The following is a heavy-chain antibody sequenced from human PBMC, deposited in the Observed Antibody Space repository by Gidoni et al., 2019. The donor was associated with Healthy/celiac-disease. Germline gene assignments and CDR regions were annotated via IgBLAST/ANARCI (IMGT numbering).Heavy chain of an antibody. D-gene: IGHD2-2*01. CDR2: IYYSGSN. J-gene: IGHJ4*02. Sequence: QVQLQESGPGLVKPSQTLSLTCTVSGGSISSGGSYWSWIRQHPGKGLEWIGYIYYSGSNYYNPSLKSRVTISVDTSKNQFSLKLSSVTAADTAVYYCARYGAYCSSTSCYWTLDYWGQGTLVTVSS. CDR3: ARYGAYCSSTSCYWTLDY. CDR1: GGSISSGGSY. V-gene: IGHV4-31*03.